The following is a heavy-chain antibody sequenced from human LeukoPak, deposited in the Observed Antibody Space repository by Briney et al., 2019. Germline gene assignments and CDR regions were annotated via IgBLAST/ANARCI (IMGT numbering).Heavy chain of an antibody. CDR1: GFTFRNYN. CDR2: ICESSSFI. J-gene: IGHJ5*02. CDR3: ARQRGYCSSGVCRGWFDP. D-gene: IGHD2-8*01. Sequence: GGSLRLSCAASGFTFRNYNMNWVCQAPGKGLECVSSICESSSFIQYADSLKGRFAITRDNAKNSLYLQMNSLRAEDTAVYYCARQRGYCSSGVCRGWFDPWGQGTLVTVSS. V-gene: IGHV3-21*01.